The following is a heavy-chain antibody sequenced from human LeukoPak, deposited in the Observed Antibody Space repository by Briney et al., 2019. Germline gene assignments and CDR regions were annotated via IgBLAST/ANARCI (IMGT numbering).Heavy chain of an antibody. CDR3: ARESHCSSTSCYTGDY. CDR2: ISSSSSYI. J-gene: IGHJ4*02. V-gene: IGHV3-21*01. D-gene: IGHD2-2*02. Sequence: PGGSLRLSCAGSGFTFSSYAMNWVRQAPGKGLEWVSSISSSSSYIYYADSVKGRFTISRDNAKNSLYLQMNSLRAEDTAVYYCARESHCSSTSCYTGDYWGQGTLVTVSS. CDR1: GFTFSSYA.